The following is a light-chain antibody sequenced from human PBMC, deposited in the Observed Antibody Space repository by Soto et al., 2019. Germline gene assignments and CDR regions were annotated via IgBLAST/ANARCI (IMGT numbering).Light chain of an antibody. V-gene: IGKV3-20*01. CDR3: QQYATAPLP. CDR2: GAS. CDR1: QSVSSTY. J-gene: IGKJ4*01. Sequence: EIVLTQSPGTLSLSPGERATLSCRASQSVSSTYLAWYQQKPGQAPRLLVYGASSRATGIPDRFSGSGSGTDFTLTVSRLEPEDFAVYYCQQYATAPLPFGGGTKLDIK.